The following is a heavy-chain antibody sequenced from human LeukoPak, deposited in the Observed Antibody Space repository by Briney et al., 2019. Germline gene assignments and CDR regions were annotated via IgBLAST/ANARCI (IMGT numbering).Heavy chain of an antibody. CDR3: ARGMISDYYDSSGYYRAFDI. Sequence: SETLSLTCAVYGGSLSGYYWSWIRQPPGKGLEWIGEINHSGSTNYNPSLKSRVTISVDTSKNQFSLKLSSVTAADTAVYYCARGMISDYYDSSGYYRAFDIWGQGTMVTVSS. V-gene: IGHV4-34*01. D-gene: IGHD3-22*01. CDR2: INHSGST. J-gene: IGHJ3*02. CDR1: GGSLSGYY.